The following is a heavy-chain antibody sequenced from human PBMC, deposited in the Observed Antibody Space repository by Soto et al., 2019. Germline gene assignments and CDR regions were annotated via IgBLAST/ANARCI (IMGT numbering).Heavy chain of an antibody. Sequence: PSETLSLTCTVSGGSISSSSYYWGWIRQPPGKGLEWIGSIYYSGSTYHNPSLKSRVTISVDTSKNQFSLKLSSVTAADTAVYHCARLPPTMVRGVNDDYWGQGTLVTVS. CDR2: IYYSGST. CDR3: ARLPPTMVRGVNDDY. J-gene: IGHJ4*02. D-gene: IGHD3-10*01. CDR1: GGSISSSSYY. V-gene: IGHV4-39*01.